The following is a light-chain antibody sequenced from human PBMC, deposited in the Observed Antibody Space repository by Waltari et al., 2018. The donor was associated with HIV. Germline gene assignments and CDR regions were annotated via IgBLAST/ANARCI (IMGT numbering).Light chain of an antibody. Sequence: QSVLTQPPSVSGAPGQRVTISCTGSSSNIGAGYDVHWYQQLPGTAPKLLIYGNSSRPSGVPDRAAGSKSGPSASLAITGLQAEDEADYYCQSYDSSLSGPWVFGGGTKLTVL. CDR1: SSNIGAGYD. V-gene: IGLV1-40*01. CDR3: QSYDSSLSGPWV. J-gene: IGLJ3*02. CDR2: GNS.